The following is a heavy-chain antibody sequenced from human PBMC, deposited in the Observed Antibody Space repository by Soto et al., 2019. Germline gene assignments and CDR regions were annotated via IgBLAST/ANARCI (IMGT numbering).Heavy chain of an antibody. CDR1: GYIFTSYG. Sequence: QVQLVQSGTEVKRPGASVRVSCQASGYIFTSYGIGWVRQAPGQGLEWMGRISTYNGNTNYAQKFQGRVTMTTDTATSTAYMEVRSLRSDDTAVYYWAKDNGQWLVSNWGQGTLVTVS. V-gene: IGHV1-18*01. D-gene: IGHD6-19*01. CDR3: AKDNGQWLVSN. J-gene: IGHJ4*02. CDR2: ISTYNGNT.